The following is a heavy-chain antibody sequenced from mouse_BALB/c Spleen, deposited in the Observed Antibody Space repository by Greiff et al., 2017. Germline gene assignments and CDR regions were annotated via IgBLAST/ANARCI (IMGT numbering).Heavy chain of an antibody. CDR3: ARCGNYEVDY. Sequence: VKLLESGAELVRPGTSVKVSCKASGYAFTNYLIEWVKQRPGQGLEWIGVINPGSGGTNYNEKFKGKATLTADKSSSTAYMQLSSLTSDDSAVYFCARCGNYEVDYWGQGTTLTVSS. D-gene: IGHD2-1*01. CDR2: INPGSGGT. CDR1: GYAFTNYL. J-gene: IGHJ2*01. V-gene: IGHV1-54*01.